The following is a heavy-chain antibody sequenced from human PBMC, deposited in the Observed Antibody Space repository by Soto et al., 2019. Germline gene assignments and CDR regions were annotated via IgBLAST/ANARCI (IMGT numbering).Heavy chain of an antibody. V-gene: IGHV5-51*01. CDR1: GYSFTSYW. J-gene: IGHJ5*02. CDR2: IYPGDSDT. D-gene: IGHD6-6*01. CDR3: ARSSLIAARRNWFDP. Sequence: PGESLKISCKGSGYSFTSYWIGWVRQMPGKGLEWMGIIYPGDSDTRYSPSFQGQVTISADKSISTAYLQWSSLKASDTAMYYCARSSLIAARRNWFDPWGQGTPVTVSS.